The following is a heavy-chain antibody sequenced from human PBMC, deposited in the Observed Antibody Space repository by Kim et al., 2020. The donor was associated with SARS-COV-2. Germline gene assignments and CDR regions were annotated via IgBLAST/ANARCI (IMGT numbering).Heavy chain of an antibody. J-gene: IGHJ6*02. CDR3: ARGRTLYGMDV. CDR2: INHSGST. V-gene: IGHV4-34*01. CDR1: GGSFSGYY. Sequence: SETLSLTCAVYGGSFSGYYWSWIRQPPGKGLEWIGEINHSGSTNYNPSLKSRVTISVDTSKNQFSLKLSSVTAADTAVYYCARGRTLYGMDVWGQGTTVTVSS.